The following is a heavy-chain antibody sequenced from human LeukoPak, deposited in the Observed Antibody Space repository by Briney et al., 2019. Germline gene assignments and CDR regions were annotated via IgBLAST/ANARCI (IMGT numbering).Heavy chain of an antibody. Sequence: GESLKISCKGSGYSFTSHWIGWVRQMPGKGLEWMGIIYPADSDTRYSPSFQGQVTISADKSISTDYLQWSILKASDTAMYYCAREGRYDFWSGSSYYYYYYMDVWGKGTTVTVSS. CDR2: IYPADSDT. D-gene: IGHD3-3*01. CDR1: GYSFTSHW. CDR3: AREGRYDFWSGSSYYYYYYMDV. V-gene: IGHV5-51*01. J-gene: IGHJ6*03.